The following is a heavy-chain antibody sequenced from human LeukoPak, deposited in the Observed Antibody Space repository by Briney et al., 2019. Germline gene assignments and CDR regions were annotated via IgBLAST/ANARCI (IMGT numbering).Heavy chain of an antibody. J-gene: IGHJ5*02. Sequence: PSETLSLTCTVSGGSISSYYWSWIRQPPGKGLEWIGYIYYSGSTNYNPSLGSRVTISVDTSKNQFSLKLSSVTAADTAVYYCASSVRGVAGLWDGFDHWGQGTLVTVSS. D-gene: IGHD3-10*02. CDR1: GGSISSYY. CDR2: IYYSGST. V-gene: IGHV4-59*01. CDR3: ASSVRGVAGLWDGFDH.